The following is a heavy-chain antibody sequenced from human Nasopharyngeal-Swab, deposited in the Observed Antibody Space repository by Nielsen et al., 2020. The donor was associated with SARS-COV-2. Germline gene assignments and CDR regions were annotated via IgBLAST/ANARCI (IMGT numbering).Heavy chain of an antibody. J-gene: IGHJ4*02. CDR2: AYFSGNFGNT. CDR3: VRQGFSSRVDY. D-gene: IGHD6-13*01. CDR1: GGSITSSSYS. V-gene: IGHV4-39*01. Sequence: SETLSLTCSASGGSITSSSYSWGWIRQPPGKGLEWIWNAYFSGNFGNTYYNPSLKSRLTISLDTSKNQFSLRLSSVTAADTAVYYCVRQGFSSRVDYWGQGTLVTVSS.